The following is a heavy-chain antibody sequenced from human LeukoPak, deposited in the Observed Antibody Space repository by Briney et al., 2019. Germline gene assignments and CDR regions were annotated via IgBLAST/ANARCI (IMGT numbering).Heavy chain of an antibody. D-gene: IGHD6-19*01. J-gene: IGHJ4*02. CDR3: ARHIGATYSSGWYYFDY. Sequence: PGGSLRLSCAASGFTFSSYAMSWVRQAPGKGLEWVSGINWNGGSTGYADSVKGRFTISRDNAKNSLYLQLNSLRAEDTALYYCARHIGATYSSGWYYFDYWGQGTLVTVSS. CDR1: GFTFSSYA. V-gene: IGHV3-20*04. CDR2: INWNGGST.